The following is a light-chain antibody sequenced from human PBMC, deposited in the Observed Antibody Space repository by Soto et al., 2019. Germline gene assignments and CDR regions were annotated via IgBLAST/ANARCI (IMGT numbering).Light chain of an antibody. CDR1: QSVRSSY. Sequence: EIVLPQSPGTLSLSPGARATLSCRASQSVRSSYLAWYQQKPGQAPRLLIYGASSRATGIPDRFSGSGSGTDFTLTISRLEPEDFAVYYCQQYGSSPRTFGQGTTVE. V-gene: IGKV3-20*01. J-gene: IGKJ1*01. CDR2: GAS. CDR3: QQYGSSPRT.